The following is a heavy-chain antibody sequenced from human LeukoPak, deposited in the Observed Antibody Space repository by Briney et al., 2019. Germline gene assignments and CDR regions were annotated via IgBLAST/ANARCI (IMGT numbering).Heavy chain of an antibody. CDR3: ARDSIVATINY. CDR1: GFTFSSYA. Sequence: GGSLRLSCAASGFTFSSYAMSWVRQAPGKGLEWVSTITGSGGTSDYADSVKGRSTISRDNSKNTLYLQMNSLGAEDTALYYCARDSIVATINYWGQGTLVTVSS. J-gene: IGHJ4*02. CDR2: ITGSGGTS. V-gene: IGHV3-23*01. D-gene: IGHD5-12*01.